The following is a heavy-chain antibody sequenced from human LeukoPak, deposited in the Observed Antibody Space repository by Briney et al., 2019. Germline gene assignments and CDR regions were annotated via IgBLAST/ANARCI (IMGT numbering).Heavy chain of an antibody. CDR1: GGSLSSGSYY. D-gene: IGHD2-2*02. Sequence: SETLSLTCTVSGGSLSSGSYYWSWIRQPGGKGLEWIGRIYTSGSADYNPSLKSRVTISVDTSKNQFSLKLNSVTAADTAMYYCARDFRVYTSAWYYFDYWGQGTLVTVSS. V-gene: IGHV4-61*02. CDR3: ARDFRVYTSAWYYFDY. J-gene: IGHJ4*02. CDR2: IYTSGSA.